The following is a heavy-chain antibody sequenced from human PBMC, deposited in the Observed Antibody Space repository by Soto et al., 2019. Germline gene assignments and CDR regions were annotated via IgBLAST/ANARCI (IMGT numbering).Heavy chain of an antibody. J-gene: IGHJ4*02. Sequence: PGGSLRLSCAASGFTFSSYAMHWVRQAPGKGLEWVAVISYDGSNKYYADSVKGRFTISRDNSKNTLYLQMNSLRAEDTAVYYCARAWSSGWYGGSVYWGQGTLVTVSS. V-gene: IGHV3-30-3*01. CDR3: ARAWSSGWYGGSVY. CDR2: ISYDGSNK. D-gene: IGHD6-19*01. CDR1: GFTFSSYA.